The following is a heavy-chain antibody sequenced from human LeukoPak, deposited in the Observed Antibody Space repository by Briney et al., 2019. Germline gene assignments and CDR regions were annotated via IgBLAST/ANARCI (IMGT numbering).Heavy chain of an antibody. V-gene: IGHV1-69*05. D-gene: IGHD5-18*01. J-gene: IGHJ4*02. Sequence: SVKISCKASGGTFSSYAISWVRQAPGQGLEWMGGIIPIFGTANYAQKFQGRVTITTDESTSTAYMELSSLRSEDTAVYYCARAGNYTAMGTFDYWGQGTLITVSS. CDR1: GGTFSSYA. CDR3: ARAGNYTAMGTFDY. CDR2: IIPIFGTA.